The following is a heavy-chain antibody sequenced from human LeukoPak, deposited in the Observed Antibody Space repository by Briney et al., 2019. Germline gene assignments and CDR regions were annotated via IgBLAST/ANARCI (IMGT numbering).Heavy chain of an antibody. J-gene: IGHJ4*02. D-gene: IGHD3-16*01. CDR2: ITRGDGRA. CDR1: GFDFSVCA. V-gene: IGHV3-23*01. Sequence: PGGSLRLSCVTSGFDFSVCALSWVRQAPGKGLEWVSTITRGDGRAYYADSVKGRFTISRDNSKNALYLQMNSLRAEDTAVYYCARGHSSYVDYCGQGTLVTVSS. CDR3: ARGHSSYVDY.